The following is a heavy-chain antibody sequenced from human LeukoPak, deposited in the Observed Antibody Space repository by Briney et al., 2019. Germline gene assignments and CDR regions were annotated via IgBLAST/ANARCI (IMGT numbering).Heavy chain of an antibody. CDR2: IYYSGTT. V-gene: IGHV4-59*01. CDR1: GGSMDSFY. CDR3: ARLARLTLIRGVTGYHSLDV. D-gene: IGHD3-10*01. Sequence: SETLSLTCTVSGGSMDSFYWSWIRQSPGGGLEWIGYIYYSGTTNYNPSLRSRLTISVDTYKNQFSLKLSSVTAAATAVYYCARLARLTLIRGVTGYHSLDVWGKGTKVTASS. J-gene: IGHJ6*04.